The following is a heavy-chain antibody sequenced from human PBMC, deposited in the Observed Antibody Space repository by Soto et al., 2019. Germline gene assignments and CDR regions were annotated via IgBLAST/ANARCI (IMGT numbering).Heavy chain of an antibody. CDR3: ARETRLFSGYYYDSSGYYGDNFDY. CDR1: GFTFSSYS. CDR2: ISSSSSTI. D-gene: IGHD3-22*01. Sequence: GGSLRLSCVASGFTFSSYSMNWVRQAPGKGLEWVSYISSSSSTIYYADSVKGRFTISRDNAKNSLYLQMNSLRDEDTAVYYCARETRLFSGYYYDSSGYYGDNFDYWGQGTLVTVSS. J-gene: IGHJ4*02. V-gene: IGHV3-48*02.